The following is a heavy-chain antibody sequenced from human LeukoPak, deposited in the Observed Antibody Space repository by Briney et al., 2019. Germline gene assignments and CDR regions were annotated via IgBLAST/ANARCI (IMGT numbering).Heavy chain of an antibody. CDR3: ARDLGQWLPYYFDY. D-gene: IGHD6-19*01. CDR1: GFSFSSYG. Sequence: GGSLRLSCAASGFSFSSYGMYWVRQAPGKGLEWVSYISSSSSTIYYADSVKGRFTISRDNAKNSLYLQMNSLRAEDTAVYYCARDLGQWLPYYFDYWGQGTLVTVSS. J-gene: IGHJ4*02. V-gene: IGHV3-48*01. CDR2: ISSSSSTI.